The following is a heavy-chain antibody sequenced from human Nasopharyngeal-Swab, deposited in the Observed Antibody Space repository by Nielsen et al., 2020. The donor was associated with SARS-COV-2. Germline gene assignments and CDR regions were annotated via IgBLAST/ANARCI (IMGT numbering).Heavy chain of an antibody. CDR1: GGTFSSYA. Sequence: SVKVSCKASGGTFSSYAISWVRQAPGQGLEWMGRIIPILGIANHAQKFQGRVTITADKSTSTAYMELSSLRSEDTAVYYCASGSYPNGEVFDYWGQGTLVTVSS. CDR2: IIPILGIA. V-gene: IGHV1-69*04. CDR3: ASGSYPNGEVFDY. J-gene: IGHJ4*02. D-gene: IGHD1-26*01.